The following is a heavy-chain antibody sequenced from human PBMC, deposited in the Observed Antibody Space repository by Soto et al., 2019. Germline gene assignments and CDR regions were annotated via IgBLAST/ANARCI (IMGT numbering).Heavy chain of an antibody. CDR1: GGSFSGYY. V-gene: IGHV4-34*01. CDR3: ARESHDILTGPPWVWYFDL. D-gene: IGHD3-9*01. J-gene: IGHJ2*01. Sequence: QVQLQQWGAGPLRPLETLSLTCGVSGGSFSGYYWAWIRQSPGKGLEWIGEINDRGSINYNPSLKRRVGISVDTSKNHYSLNLRSVTAADTAVYYCARESHDILTGPPWVWYFDLWGRGTVVTVSS. CDR2: INDRGSI.